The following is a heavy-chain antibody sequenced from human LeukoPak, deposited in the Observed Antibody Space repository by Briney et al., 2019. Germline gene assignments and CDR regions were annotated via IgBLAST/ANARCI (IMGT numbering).Heavy chain of an antibody. D-gene: IGHD2-2*01. CDR1: GGSISSSSYY. V-gene: IGHV4-39*01. CDR2: IYYSGST. J-gene: IGHJ5*02. Sequence: PSETLSLTCTVSGGSISSSSYYWGWIRQPPGKGLEWIGSIYYSGSTYYNPSLKSRVTISVDTSKNQFSLKLSSVTAADTAVYYCARRVVVRNWFDPWGQGTLVTVSS. CDR3: ARRVVVRNWFDP.